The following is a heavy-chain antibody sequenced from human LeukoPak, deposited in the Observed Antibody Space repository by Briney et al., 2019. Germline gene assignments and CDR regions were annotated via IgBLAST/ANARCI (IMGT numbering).Heavy chain of an antibody. CDR3: ARWILGRALGYCSSTSCYDGWFDP. V-gene: IGHV4-59*01. Sequence: SETLSLTCTVSGGSISSYYWSWIRQPPGKGLEWIGYIYYSGSTNYNPSLKSRVTISVDTSKNQFSLKLSSVTAADTAVYYCARWILGRALGYCSSTSCYDGWFDPWGQGTLVTVSS. CDR1: GGSISSYY. J-gene: IGHJ5*02. CDR2: IYYSGST. D-gene: IGHD2-2*01.